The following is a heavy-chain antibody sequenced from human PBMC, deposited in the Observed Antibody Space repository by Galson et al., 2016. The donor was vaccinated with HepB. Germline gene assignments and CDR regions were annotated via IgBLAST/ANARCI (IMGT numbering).Heavy chain of an antibody. Sequence: SLRLSCAASGFTFSRHAMSWVRQTPGKGLECVSAISSSGGATYYADSVKGRFTISRDNSKNTLYLQMNSLRVEDTAVYYCAQDDSLRGFESWGQGTPVTVSS. CDR1: GFTFSRHA. CDR3: AQDDSLRGFES. J-gene: IGHJ5*01. V-gene: IGHV3-23*01. CDR2: ISSSGGAT. D-gene: IGHD3-3*01.